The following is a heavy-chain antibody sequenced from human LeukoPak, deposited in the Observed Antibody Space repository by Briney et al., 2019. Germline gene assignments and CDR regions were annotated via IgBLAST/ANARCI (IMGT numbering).Heavy chain of an antibody. Sequence: ASVKVSCKASGYTFTSYGISWVRQAPGQGLEWMGWISAYNGNTNYAQKLQGRVTMTTDTSTSTAYMEPRSLRSDDTAVYYCARGPPGIAAAGPSNNWFDPWGQGTLVTVSS. CDR1: GYTFTSYG. CDR3: ARGPPGIAAAGPSNNWFDP. V-gene: IGHV1-18*01. J-gene: IGHJ5*02. D-gene: IGHD6-13*01. CDR2: ISAYNGNT.